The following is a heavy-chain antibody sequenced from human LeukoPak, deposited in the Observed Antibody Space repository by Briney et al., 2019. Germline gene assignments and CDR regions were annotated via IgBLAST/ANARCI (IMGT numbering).Heavy chain of an antibody. CDR2: ISSSGSNI. V-gene: IGHV3-11*04. Sequence: KRGGSLRLSCAPAGFTLSDDYMSWISQAPGRGLGWVSLISSSGSNIYYADSVKGRFTISRENATNSLYLQMNRLRAEGTAVYLCASLIMTTVTTARAFDIWGQGTMVTVSS. CDR1: GFTLSDDY. J-gene: IGHJ3*02. D-gene: IGHD4-11*01. CDR3: ASLIMTTVTTARAFDI.